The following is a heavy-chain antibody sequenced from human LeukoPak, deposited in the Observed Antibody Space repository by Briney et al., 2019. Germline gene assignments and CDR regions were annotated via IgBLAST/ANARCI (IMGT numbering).Heavy chain of an antibody. CDR1: SGSISSYY. Sequence: PSETLSLTCTVSSGSISSYYWSWIRQPPGKGLEWIGYIYYSGSTNYNPSLKSRVTISVDTSKNQFSLKLSSVTAADTAVYYCARDTVYCGMDVWGQGTTVTVSS. V-gene: IGHV4-59*01. J-gene: IGHJ6*02. D-gene: IGHD4-17*01. CDR3: ARDTVYCGMDV. CDR2: IYYSGST.